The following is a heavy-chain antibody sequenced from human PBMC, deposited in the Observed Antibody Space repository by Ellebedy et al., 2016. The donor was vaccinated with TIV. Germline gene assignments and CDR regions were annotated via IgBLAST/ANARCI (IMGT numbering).Heavy chain of an antibody. J-gene: IGHJ3*02. D-gene: IGHD1-1*01. V-gene: IGHV3-74*01. CDR2: INSDGSTT. CDR1: DFTFSSYW. Sequence: GGSLRLXXAASDFTFSSYWMHWVRQAPGKGLVWVSRINSDGSTTTYADSVKGRFTISRDNAKNTLYLQMNSLRAEDTAVYYCAIRAGTYAFDIWGQGTMVTVSS. CDR3: AIRAGTYAFDI.